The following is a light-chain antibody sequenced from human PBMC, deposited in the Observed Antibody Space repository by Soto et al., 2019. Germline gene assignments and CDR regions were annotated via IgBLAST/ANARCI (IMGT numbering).Light chain of an antibody. CDR2: GAV. CDR1: QGIGSW. V-gene: IGKV1-12*01. CDR3: QQANSFPWT. Sequence: DIQMTQSPSSVSASVGDRVTISCRASQGIGSWLAWYQQKQGKAPKLLIYGAVSLQSGVPSRFSGSGSGTDFTLTVSSLQPEGFATYYCQQANSFPWTFGQGTKVEIK. J-gene: IGKJ1*01.